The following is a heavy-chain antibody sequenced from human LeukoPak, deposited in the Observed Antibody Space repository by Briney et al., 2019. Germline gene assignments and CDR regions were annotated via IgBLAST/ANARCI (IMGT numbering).Heavy chain of an antibody. D-gene: IGHD1-26*01. J-gene: IGHJ4*02. CDR2: ISSSSSYI. Sequence: GGSLRLSCATSGFTFSSYSMNWVRQAPGKGLEWVSSISSSSSYIYYADSVKGRFTISRDNAKNSLYLQMNSLRAEDTAVYYCAREYVGATGLDYWGQGTLVTVSS. CDR1: GFTFSSYS. V-gene: IGHV3-21*01. CDR3: AREYVGATGLDY.